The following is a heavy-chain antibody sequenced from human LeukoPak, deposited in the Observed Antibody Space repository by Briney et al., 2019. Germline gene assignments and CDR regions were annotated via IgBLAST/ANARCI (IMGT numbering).Heavy chain of an antibody. CDR1: GFTFDDYA. CDR3: AKAVAPYYYMDV. D-gene: IGHD6-19*01. J-gene: IGHJ6*03. Sequence: SLRLSCAASGFTFDDYAMHWVRQAPGKGLEWVSGVSWNSGSIGYADSVKGRFTISRDNAKNSLYLQMNSLRAEDMASYYCAKAVAPYYYMDVWGKGTTVTVSS. CDR2: VSWNSGSI. V-gene: IGHV3-9*03.